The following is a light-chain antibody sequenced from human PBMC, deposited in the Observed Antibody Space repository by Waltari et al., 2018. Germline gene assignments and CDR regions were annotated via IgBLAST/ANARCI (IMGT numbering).Light chain of an antibody. CDR2: SIN. V-gene: IGLV7-43*01. Sequence: QTVVTQEPSVTVSPGGTVTLTCASSTGAVTSGFYPNWFQQKPGQAPRALIYSINQRHSWTPARFSGSLLGGKAALTLSGVQPEDEAVYYCLLYDGALDWIFGGGTNLTVL. CDR3: LLYDGALDWI. CDR1: TGAVTSGFY. J-gene: IGLJ2*01.